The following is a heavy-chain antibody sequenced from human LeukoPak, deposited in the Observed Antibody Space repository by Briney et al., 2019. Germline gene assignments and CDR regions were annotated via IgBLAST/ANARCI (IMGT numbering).Heavy chain of an antibody. D-gene: IGHD5-18*01. CDR3: ARDSRSGDTAPLDY. V-gene: IGHV3-21*01. CDR2: ISSSSSYI. Sequence: GGSLRLSCAASGFTFSSYSMNWVRQAPGKGLEWVSSISSSSSYIYYADSVKGRFAISRDNAKNSLYLQMNSLRAEDTAVYYCARDSRSGDTAPLDYWGQGTLVTVSS. CDR1: GFTFSSYS. J-gene: IGHJ4*02.